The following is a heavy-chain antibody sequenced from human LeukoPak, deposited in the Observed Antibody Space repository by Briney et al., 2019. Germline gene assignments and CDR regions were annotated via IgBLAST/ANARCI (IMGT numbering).Heavy chain of an antibody. D-gene: IGHD6-13*01. CDR2: ISSSSSYI. V-gene: IGHV3-21*04. Sequence: GGSLRLSCAASGFTFSSYSMNWVRQAPGKGLEWVSSISSSSSYIYYADSVKGRFTISRDNAKNTLYLQMNSLRAEDTAVYYCAKSLNGYSSSWYYFDYWGQGTLVTVSS. CDR1: GFTFSSYS. CDR3: AKSLNGYSSSWYYFDY. J-gene: IGHJ4*02.